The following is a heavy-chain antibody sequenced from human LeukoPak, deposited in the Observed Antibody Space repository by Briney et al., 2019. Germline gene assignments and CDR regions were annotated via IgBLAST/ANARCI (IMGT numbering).Heavy chain of an antibody. V-gene: IGHV3-7*01. Sequence: GGSLRLSCAASGFTFSSYWMTWVRQAPGKWLEWVANIRQDGSEKYYVDSVKGRFIISRDNAKNSLYLQMNSLRAEDTAVYYCASHYYYDSSGSDYWGQGTLVTVSS. D-gene: IGHD3-22*01. CDR3: ASHYYYDSSGSDY. CDR1: GFTFSSYW. CDR2: IRQDGSEK. J-gene: IGHJ4*02.